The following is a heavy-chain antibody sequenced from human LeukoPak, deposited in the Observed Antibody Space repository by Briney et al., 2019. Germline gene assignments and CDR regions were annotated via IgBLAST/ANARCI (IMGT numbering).Heavy chain of an antibody. CDR1: GFTFSSYE. CDR3: AREGVYSYGDYYYGMDV. Sequence: GGSLRLSCAASGFTFSSYEMNWVRQAPGKGLEWVSYISSSGSTIYYADSVKGRFTISRDNARNSLYLQMNSLRAEDTAVYYCAREGVYSYGDYYYGMDVWGQGTTVTVSS. V-gene: IGHV3-48*03. CDR2: ISSSGSTI. J-gene: IGHJ6*02. D-gene: IGHD5-18*01.